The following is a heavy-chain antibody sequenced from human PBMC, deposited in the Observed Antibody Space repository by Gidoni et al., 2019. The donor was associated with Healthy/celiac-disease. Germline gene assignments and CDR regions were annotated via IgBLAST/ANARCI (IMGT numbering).Heavy chain of an antibody. CDR1: GFTFRSYS. CDR2: ISSSSSYI. J-gene: IGHJ6*02. CDR3: ARAVESYYYYGMDV. Sequence: EVQLVASGGGLVKPGGSLRLSCAASGFTFRSYSMNWVCQAPGKGLEWVSAISSSSSYIYYADSVKGRFTISRDNAKNSLYLKMNSLRAEDTAVYDCARAVESYYYYGMDVWGQGTTVTGSS. V-gene: IGHV3-21*01.